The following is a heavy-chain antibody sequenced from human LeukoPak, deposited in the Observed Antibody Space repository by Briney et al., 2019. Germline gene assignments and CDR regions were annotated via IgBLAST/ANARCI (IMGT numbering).Heavy chain of an antibody. D-gene: IGHD3-3*01. V-gene: IGHV3-30*18. Sequence: GRSLRLSCVASGFSFSGYAIHWVRQAPGKGLEWVALISYDGGRKDYADSVKGRFTIDRDNSKNTLYLEMNSLIPEDTALYYCAKPQEADLWVPDYWGQGTLVTVSS. J-gene: IGHJ4*02. CDR2: ISYDGGRK. CDR1: GFSFSGYA. CDR3: AKPQEADLWVPDY.